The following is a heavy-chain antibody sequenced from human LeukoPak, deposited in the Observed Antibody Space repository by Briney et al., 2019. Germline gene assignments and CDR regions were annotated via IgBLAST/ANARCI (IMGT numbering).Heavy chain of an antibody. V-gene: IGHV4-34*01. CDR1: GGSFSGYY. CDR2: INHSGST. D-gene: IGHD3-22*01. CDR3: ARGPPEPNYYDSSGYAITY. J-gene: IGHJ4*02. Sequence: SETLSLTCAVYGGSFSGYYWSWIRQPPGKGLEWSGEINHSGSTNYNPSLKSRVTISVDTSKNQFSLKLSSVTAADTAVYYCARGPPEPNYYDSSGYAITYWGQGTLVTVSS.